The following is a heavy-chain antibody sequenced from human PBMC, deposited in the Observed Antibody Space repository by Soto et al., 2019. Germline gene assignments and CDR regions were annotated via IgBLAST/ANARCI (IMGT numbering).Heavy chain of an antibody. J-gene: IGHJ3*01. CDR3: AKGISGGGYAFDF. Sequence: EVQLLESGGGLVQPGGSLRLSCAASGFTFSSYAMSWVRQAPGKGLEWVSGISGNGDSTYYADSVKGRFTFSRDNSKNPQHQQMSGLGAEDTAVYYCAKGISGGGYAFDFWGKGKMVTVSS. CDR2: ISGNGDST. D-gene: IGHD2-15*01. V-gene: IGHV3-23*01. CDR1: GFTFSSYA.